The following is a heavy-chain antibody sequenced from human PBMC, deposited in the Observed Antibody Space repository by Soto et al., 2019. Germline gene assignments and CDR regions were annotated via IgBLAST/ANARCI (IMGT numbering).Heavy chain of an antibody. CDR3: ARDSTYYFDRSGSAVRAFAI. V-gene: IGHV4-30-4*01. CDR1: GGSISRGDYY. Sequence: PSETRSLTWTGSGGSISRGDYYWSWIRQPPGKGLEWIGYIYYSGSTYYNPSLKSRVTISVDTSKNQFSLKLSSVTAADTAVYYCARDSTYYFDRSGSAVRAFAIWGQATIVT. D-gene: IGHD3-22*01. J-gene: IGHJ3*02. CDR2: IYYSGST.